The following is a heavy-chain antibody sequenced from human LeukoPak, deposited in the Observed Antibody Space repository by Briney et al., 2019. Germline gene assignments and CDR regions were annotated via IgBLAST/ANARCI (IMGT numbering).Heavy chain of an antibody. CDR2: MSGSGSGT. V-gene: IGHV3-23*01. J-gene: IGHJ4*02. CDR3: AKNQGQWLVPVDY. Sequence: GGSLRLSCAASGFTFSNYAMSWVRQAPGGGLEWVSSMSGSGSGTYYADSVKGRFTISRDNSKNTLYLQMNNLRAEDTALYYCAKNQGQWLVPVDYWGQGTLVTVSS. CDR1: GFTFSNYA. D-gene: IGHD6-19*01.